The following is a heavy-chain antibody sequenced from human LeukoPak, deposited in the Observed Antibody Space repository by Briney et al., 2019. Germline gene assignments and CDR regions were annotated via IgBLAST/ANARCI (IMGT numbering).Heavy chain of an antibody. CDR3: ARDRERAVAGTGFDY. J-gene: IGHJ4*02. CDR1: RGSLTSFY. Sequence: SETLCLSCTVSRGSLTSFYCSSVRDPPGHGVEWSGGFYYSGSTNYNPSPKSRVTISVDTSKNQFSLKLSSVTAADTAVYYCARDRERAVAGTGFDYWGQGTLVTVSS. V-gene: IGHV4-59*01. D-gene: IGHD6-19*01. CDR2: FYYSGST.